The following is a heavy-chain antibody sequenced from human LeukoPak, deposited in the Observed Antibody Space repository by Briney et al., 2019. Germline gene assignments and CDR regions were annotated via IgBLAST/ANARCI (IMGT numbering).Heavy chain of an antibody. J-gene: IGHJ4*02. CDR3: ARKDCVGDCYLVQY. Sequence: GASVKVSCKASGYTFTYYGISWVRQAPGQGLEWMGWINTDTAITNYAQKFQDRVTMTKDTSTSTAYMELRSLRSDDTAIYYCARKDCVGDCYLVQYWGQGTLVTVSS. CDR1: GYTFTYYG. CDR2: INTDTAIT. D-gene: IGHD2-21*02. V-gene: IGHV1-18*01.